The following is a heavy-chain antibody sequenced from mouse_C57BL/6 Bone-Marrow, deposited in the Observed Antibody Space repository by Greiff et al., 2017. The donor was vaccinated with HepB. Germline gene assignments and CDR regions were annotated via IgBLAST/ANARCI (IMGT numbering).Heavy chain of an antibody. D-gene: IGHD1-1*01. J-gene: IGHJ2*01. V-gene: IGHV5-16*01. CDR2: INYDGSST. Sequence: EVQRVESEGGLVQPGSSMKLSCTASGFTFSDYYMAWVRQVPEKGLEWVANINYDGSSTYYLDSLKSRFIISRDNAKNILYLQRSSLKSEDTATYYCARDRNYGSSYWYFDYWGQGTTLTVSS. CDR1: GFTFSDYY. CDR3: ARDRNYGSSYWYFDY.